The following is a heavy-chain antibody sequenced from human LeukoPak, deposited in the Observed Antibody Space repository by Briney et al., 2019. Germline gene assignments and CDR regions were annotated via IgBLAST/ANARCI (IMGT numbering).Heavy chain of an antibody. CDR1: GGSISSYY. CDR2: IYTSGST. J-gene: IGHJ4*02. CDR3: ARLAYYYDSSGYCYFDY. V-gene: IGHV4-4*09. Sequence: SETLSLTCTVSGGSISSYYWSWIRQPPGKGLEWIGYIYTSGSTNYNPSLKSRVTISVDTSKNQFSLKLSSVTAADTAVYYCARLAYYYDSSGYCYFDYWGQGTLVTVS. D-gene: IGHD3-22*01.